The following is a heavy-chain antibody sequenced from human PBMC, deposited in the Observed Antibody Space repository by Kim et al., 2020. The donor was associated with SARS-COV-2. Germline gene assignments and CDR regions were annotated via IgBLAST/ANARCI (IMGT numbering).Heavy chain of an antibody. CDR2: ITTNTVNP. CDR3: ARVVFDYDSSGYLYFDY. CDR1: GYTFTSYA. J-gene: IGHJ4*02. Sequence: ASVKVSCKASGYTFTSYAMNWVRQAPGQGLEWMGWITTNTVNPTYAQGFTGGFVFSLDTSVSTAYLQISSLDAEDTAVYYCARVVFDYDSSGYLYFDYWGQGTLVTVSS. D-gene: IGHD3-22*01. V-gene: IGHV7-4-1*02.